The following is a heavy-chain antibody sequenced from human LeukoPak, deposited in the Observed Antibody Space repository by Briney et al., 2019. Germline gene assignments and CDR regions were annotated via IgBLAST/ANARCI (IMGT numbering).Heavy chain of an antibody. D-gene: IGHD3-22*01. CDR2: ISYDGSNK. CDR3: ARDLGDYYDSRFDY. J-gene: IGHJ4*02. V-gene: IGHV3-30*01. Sequence: GGSLRLSCAASGFTFSSYAMHWVRQAPGKGLEWVAVISYDGSNKYYADSVKGRFTISRDNSKNTLYLQMNSLRAEDTAVYYCARDLGDYYDSRFDYRGQGTLVTVSS. CDR1: GFTFSSYA.